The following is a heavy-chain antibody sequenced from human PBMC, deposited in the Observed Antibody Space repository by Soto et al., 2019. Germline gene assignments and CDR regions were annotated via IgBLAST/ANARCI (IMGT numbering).Heavy chain of an antibody. CDR3: VKKTPSVITEHGMEV. J-gene: IGHJ6*02. Sequence: QVQLVESGGGVVRPGRSLRLPCAASGFAFSTYGMHWVRQAPGKGLEWVAYLSHSGTIFSYADSVKGRFTVSRDNSGNTLFLQMTSLRPEDTAVYYGVKKTPSVITEHGMEVWGQGTTVTVSS. D-gene: IGHD3-10*01. CDR1: GFAFSTYG. V-gene: IGHV3-30*18. CDR2: LSHSGTIF.